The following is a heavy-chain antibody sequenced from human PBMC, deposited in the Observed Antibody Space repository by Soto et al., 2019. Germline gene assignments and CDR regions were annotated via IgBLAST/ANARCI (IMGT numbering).Heavy chain of an antibody. V-gene: IGHV3-21*01. J-gene: IGHJ3*02. D-gene: IGHD2-21*01. CDR3: VRDNSVGLHDAFDI. Sequence: EVQLVESGGDLVKPGGSLRLSCAASGFTFNTYTIHLVRQAPGKGLEWVSSISSSRTYIYYADSVKRRFTISRDNAKSSLSLQMNSLRAEDTAVYYCVRDNSVGLHDAFDIWGQGTLVSVS. CDR2: ISSSRTYI. CDR1: GFTFNTYT.